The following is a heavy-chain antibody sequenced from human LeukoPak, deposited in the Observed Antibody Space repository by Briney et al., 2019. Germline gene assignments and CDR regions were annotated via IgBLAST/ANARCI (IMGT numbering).Heavy chain of an antibody. CDR1: GYSFTNYW. CDR2: IYPGDSDT. CDR3: ARVDKYAAGLYYFDY. D-gene: IGHD2-2*01. V-gene: IGHV5-51*01. J-gene: IGHJ4*02. Sequence: GESLKISFKGSGYSFTNYWIAWVRQMPGKGLEWMGLIYPGDSDTKYSPSFQGQVSISADKSISTAYLQCSSLKASDSAMYFCARVDKYAAGLYYFDYWGQGTLVTVSS.